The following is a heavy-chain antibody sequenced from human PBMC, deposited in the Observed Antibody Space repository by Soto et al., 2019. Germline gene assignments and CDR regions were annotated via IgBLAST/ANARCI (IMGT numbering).Heavy chain of an antibody. Sequence: SVKVSFKASGFTFTSSALQLVRQARGQRLEWIGWIVVGSGNTNYAQKFQERVTITRDMSTSTAYMELSSLRSEDTAVYYCAAGIAAAGYYYYGMDVWGQGTTVTVSS. CDR3: AAGIAAAGYYYYGMDV. CDR1: GFTFTSSA. J-gene: IGHJ6*01. CDR2: IVVGSGNT. D-gene: IGHD6-13*01. V-gene: IGHV1-58*01.